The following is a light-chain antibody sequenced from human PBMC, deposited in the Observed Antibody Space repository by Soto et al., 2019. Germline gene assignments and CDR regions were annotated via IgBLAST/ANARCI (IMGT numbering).Light chain of an antibody. J-gene: IGKJ2*01. CDR3: QQYYSYPPGT. V-gene: IGKV1-8*01. CDR1: QGISSY. CDR2: AAS. Sequence: AIRMTQSPSSLSASTGDRVTITCRASQGISSYLAWYQQNPGKAPKLLIYAASTLQSGVPSRFSGSGSGTDFTLTISCLQSEDFATYYCQQYYSYPPGTFGQGTKLEIK.